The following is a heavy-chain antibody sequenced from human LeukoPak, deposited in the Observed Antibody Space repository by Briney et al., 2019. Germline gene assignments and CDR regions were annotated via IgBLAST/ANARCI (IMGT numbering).Heavy chain of an antibody. Sequence: GGSLTLSCAAAGFTYSNYAMHWLRQAPGKGLEWVAFIRYDGTDKLYADSVKGRFTISRDNSKNMMYLQMNSLRSEDAAVYYCAKDQDGHWGQGTLVTVSS. CDR1: GFTYSNYA. J-gene: IGHJ4*02. CDR3: AKDQDGH. CDR2: IRYDGTDK. V-gene: IGHV3-30*02. D-gene: IGHD5-24*01.